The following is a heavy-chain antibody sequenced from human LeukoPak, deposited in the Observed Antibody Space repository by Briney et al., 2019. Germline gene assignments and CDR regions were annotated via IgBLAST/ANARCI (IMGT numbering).Heavy chain of an antibody. D-gene: IGHD5-18*01. CDR2: ISGSGGST. CDR3: AKRMDTAMVTGYYFDY. CDR1: GFTFSSYA. V-gene: IGHV3-23*01. J-gene: IGHJ4*02. Sequence: PGGSLRLSCAASGFTFSSYAMSWVRQAPGKGLEWVSAISGSGGSTYYADSVKGRFTISRDSSKNTLYLQMNSLRAEDTAVYYCAKRMDTAMVTGYYFDYWGQGTLVTVSS.